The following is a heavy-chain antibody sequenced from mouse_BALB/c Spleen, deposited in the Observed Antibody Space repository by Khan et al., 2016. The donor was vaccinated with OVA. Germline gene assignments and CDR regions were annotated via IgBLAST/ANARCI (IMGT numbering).Heavy chain of an antibody. CDR1: GFTFSSYA. CDR3: ARPPITTVVATSYWFFDV. CDR2: ISSGGTYT. Sequence: EVELVESGGGLVKPGGSLKLSCAASGFTFSSYAMSWVRQTPEKRLEWVATISSGGTYTYYPDSVKGRFTISRDNAKNTLYLQMSSLRSEDTAMLYCARPPITTVVATSYWFFDVWGAGTTVTVST. J-gene: IGHJ1*01. D-gene: IGHD1-1*01. V-gene: IGHV5-9-3*01.